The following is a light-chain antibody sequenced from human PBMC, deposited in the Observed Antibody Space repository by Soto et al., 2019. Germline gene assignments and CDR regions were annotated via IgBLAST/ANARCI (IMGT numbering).Light chain of an antibody. CDR1: SSDVGGYNY. V-gene: IGLV2-14*01. Sequence: QSALTQPASVSWSPGQSITISCTGTSSDVGGYNYVSWYQQHPGKAPKLMIYDVSNRPSGVSNLFSGSKSGNTASLTISGLKAEDEADYYCSSYTSRSTLVFGGGTKLTVL. CDR2: DVS. CDR3: SSYTSRSTLV. J-gene: IGLJ2*01.